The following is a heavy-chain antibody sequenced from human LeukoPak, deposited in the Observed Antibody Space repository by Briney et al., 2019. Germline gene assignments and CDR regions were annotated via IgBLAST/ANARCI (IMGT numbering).Heavy chain of an antibody. CDR3: AKALRWTLDY. Sequence: GGSLRLSCAASGFTFSSYAMHWVRQAPGKGLEYVSAISSNGGSTYYANSVKGRFTISRDNSKNTLYLQMGSLRAEDTAVYYCAKALRWTLDYWGQGTLVTVSS. CDR2: ISSNGGST. V-gene: IGHV3-64*01. D-gene: IGHD4-23*01. J-gene: IGHJ4*02. CDR1: GFTFSSYA.